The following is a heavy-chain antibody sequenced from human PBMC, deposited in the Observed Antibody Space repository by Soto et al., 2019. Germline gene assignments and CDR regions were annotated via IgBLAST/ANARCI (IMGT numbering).Heavy chain of an antibody. CDR1: GYSISSGYY. D-gene: IGHD2-2*01. J-gene: IGHJ5*02. V-gene: IGHV4-38-2*01. CDR3: ARGKLGYCSSTSCSTNWFDP. Sequence: SETLSLTCAVSGYSISSGYYWGWIRQPPGKGPEWIGSIYHSGSTYYNPSLKSRVTISVDTSKNQFSLKLSSVTAADTAVYYCARGKLGYCSSTSCSTNWFDPWGQGTLVTVSS. CDR2: IYHSGST.